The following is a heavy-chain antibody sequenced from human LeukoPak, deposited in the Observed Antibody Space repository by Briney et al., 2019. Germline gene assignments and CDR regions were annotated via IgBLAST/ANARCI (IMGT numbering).Heavy chain of an antibody. CDR1: GYTFTSYY. Sequence: ASVKVSCKASGYTFTSYYMHWVRQAPGQGLEWMGIINPSGGSTSYAQKFQGRVTMTRDTSTSTVYMELSRLRSDDTAVYYCARGPLITMIVVGARNWLDPWGQGTLVTVSS. D-gene: IGHD3-22*01. J-gene: IGHJ5*02. CDR3: ARGPLITMIVVGARNWLDP. CDR2: INPSGGST. V-gene: IGHV1-46*01.